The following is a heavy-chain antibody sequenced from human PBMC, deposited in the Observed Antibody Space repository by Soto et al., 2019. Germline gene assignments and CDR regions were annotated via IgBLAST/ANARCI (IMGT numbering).Heavy chain of an antibody. D-gene: IGHD3-16*02. Sequence: EVQLVESGGGLVQPGRSLRLSCAASGFTFDDYAMHWVRQAPGKGLEWVSGISWNSGSIGYADSVKGRFTISRDNAKNSLYLQRNSLRVEDTALYYCAKDRAGNLGELSLDYWGQGTLVTVSS. V-gene: IGHV3-9*01. CDR3: AKDRAGNLGELSLDY. CDR1: GFTFDDYA. J-gene: IGHJ4*02. CDR2: ISWNSGSI.